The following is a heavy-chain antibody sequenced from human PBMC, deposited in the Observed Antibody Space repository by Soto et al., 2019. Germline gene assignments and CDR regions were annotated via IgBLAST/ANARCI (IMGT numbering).Heavy chain of an antibody. Sequence: SETLSLTCSVSNVSITSSYWNWIRQSPGKGLEWIGFVYHTGTTKYNPSLKGRVTMSIDASRNEFSLRLTSVTTADTAFYFCARDFAGRGPFDPWGPGTQVTVSS. D-gene: IGHD3-3*01. CDR3: ARDFAGRGPFDP. J-gene: IGHJ5*01. V-gene: IGHV4-59*01. CDR1: NVSITSSY. CDR2: VYHTGTT.